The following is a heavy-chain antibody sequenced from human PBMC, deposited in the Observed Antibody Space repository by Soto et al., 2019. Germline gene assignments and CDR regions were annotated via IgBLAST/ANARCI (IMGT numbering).Heavy chain of an antibody. D-gene: IGHD3-22*01. CDR2: SSSSSSTI. V-gene: IGHV3-48*01. J-gene: IGHJ3*02. Sequence: GGSLRLSCAASGFTFSSYSMNWVRQAPGKGLEWVSYSSSSSSTIYYADSVKGRFTISRDSAKNSLYLQMNSLGAEDTAVYFCASDQLYYYDSFGRPLYGLAIWGKGTMVTVSS. CDR3: ASDQLYYYDSFGRPLYGLAI. CDR1: GFTFSSYS.